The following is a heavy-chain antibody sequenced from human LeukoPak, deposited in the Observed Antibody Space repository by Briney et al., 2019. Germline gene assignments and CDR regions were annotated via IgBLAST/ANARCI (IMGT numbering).Heavy chain of an antibody. CDR3: AREGDSGYDSVDY. CDR1: GFTFNNYA. Sequence: GGSLRLSCAASGFTFNNYAMNWVRQAPGKGLEWVSYISSSSSTIYYADSVKGRFTISRDNAKNSLYLQMNSLRAEDTAVYYCAREGDSGYDSVDYWGQGTLVTVSS. J-gene: IGHJ4*02. V-gene: IGHV3-48*01. D-gene: IGHD5-12*01. CDR2: ISSSSSTI.